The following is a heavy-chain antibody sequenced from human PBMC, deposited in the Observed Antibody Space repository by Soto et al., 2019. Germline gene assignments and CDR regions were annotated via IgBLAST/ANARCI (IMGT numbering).Heavy chain of an antibody. CDR2: ISYDGTNK. D-gene: IGHD3-16*01. CDR1: GLTITAYA. Sequence: GGSLRLSCAASGLTITAYAMHWVRQAPGKGLEGVAVISYDGTNKHYADPVKGRFTISRDNSKNTLYLEMNSPRAEDTAVYYCARDCYGLDYWGQGTLVTVSS. J-gene: IGHJ4*02. CDR3: ARDCYGLDY. V-gene: IGHV3-30-3*01.